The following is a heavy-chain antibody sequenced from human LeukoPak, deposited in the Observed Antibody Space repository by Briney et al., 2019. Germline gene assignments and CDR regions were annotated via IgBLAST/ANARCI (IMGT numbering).Heavy chain of an antibody. D-gene: IGHD3-16*01. CDR2: INGSGVIT. V-gene: IGHV3-23*01. J-gene: IGHJ4*02. CDR1: GFTFGNYA. Sequence: GGSLRLSCAPSGFTFGNYAMNWVRQAPGKGLDWVSGINGSGVITYYSDSVKGRFTISRDNSKNSLYLQMKSLRAEDTAVYYCAKDSSQGGDYLDSWGQGTLVTVSS. CDR3: AKDSSQGGDYLDS.